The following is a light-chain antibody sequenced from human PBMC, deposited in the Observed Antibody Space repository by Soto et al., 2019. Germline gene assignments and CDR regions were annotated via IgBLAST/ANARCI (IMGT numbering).Light chain of an antibody. CDR3: SSYTSSSTHVV. V-gene: IGLV2-14*01. Sequence: QSALTQPASVSGSPGQSITISCTGSSSDVGAYNYVSWYQQHPGEAPKLMIYEVSNRPSRISNRFSGSKSGITASLTISGLQAEDEADYYCSSYTSSSTHVVSGGGTKVTVL. CDR2: EVS. J-gene: IGLJ2*01. CDR1: SSDVGAYNY.